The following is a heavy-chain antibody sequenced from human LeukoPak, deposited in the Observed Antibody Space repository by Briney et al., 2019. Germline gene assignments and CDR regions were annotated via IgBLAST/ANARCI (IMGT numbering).Heavy chain of an antibody. CDR1: GFTFDDYA. J-gene: IGHJ4*02. Sequence: QPGRSLRLSCAASGFTFDDYAMHWVRQAPGKGLVWVSGISWNSGSIGYADSVKGRFTISRDNAKNSLYLQMNSLRAEDTALYYCAKENYYDSSGLSLWGQGTLVTVSS. D-gene: IGHD3-22*01. V-gene: IGHV3-9*01. CDR2: ISWNSGSI. CDR3: AKENYYDSSGLSL.